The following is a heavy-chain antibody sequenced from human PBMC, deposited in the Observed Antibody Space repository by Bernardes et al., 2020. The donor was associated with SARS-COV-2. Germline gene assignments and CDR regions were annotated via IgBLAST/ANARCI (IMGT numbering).Heavy chain of an antibody. CDR2: IGGYNGNT. J-gene: IGHJ4*02. V-gene: IGHV1-18*04. Sequence: ASVKVSCKTSGYTFASYGVSWVRQAPGQGLEWLGRIGGYNGNTNYAQKLQGRVTMTTDTSTSTAYMELRSLRSDDTAMYYCARYLGAYFDYWGQGSLVTVS. D-gene: IGHD2-8*01. CDR1: GYTFASYG. CDR3: ARYLGAYFDY.